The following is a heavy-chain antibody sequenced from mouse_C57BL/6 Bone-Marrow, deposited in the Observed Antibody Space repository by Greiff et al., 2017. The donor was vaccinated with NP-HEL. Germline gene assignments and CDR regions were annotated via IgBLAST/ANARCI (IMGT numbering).Heavy chain of an antibody. V-gene: IGHV1-81*01. CDR3: ARRTVVGYYYAMDY. CDR2: IYPRSGNT. D-gene: IGHD1-1*01. J-gene: IGHJ4*01. CDR1: GYTFTSYG. Sequence: QVQLQQSGAELARPGASVKLSCKASGYTFTSYGISWVKQRTGQGLEWIGEIYPRSGNTYYNEKFKGKATLTADKSSSTAYMELRSLTSEDSAVYFCARRTVVGYYYAMDYWGQGTSVTVSS.